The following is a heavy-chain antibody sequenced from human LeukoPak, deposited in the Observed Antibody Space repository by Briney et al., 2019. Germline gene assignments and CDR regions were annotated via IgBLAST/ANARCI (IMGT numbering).Heavy chain of an antibody. CDR2: ITSSSSAI. V-gene: IGHV3-48*01. CDR1: GFTFSGYS. J-gene: IGHJ4*02. CDR3: ARVRGSYYFDY. Sequence: GXXLRLSCAASGFTFSGYSMNWVRQAPGKGLEWVSYITSSSSAIYYADSVKGRFTISRDNAKNSLYLQMNSLRAEDTAVYYCARVRGSYYFDYWGQGTLVTVSS. D-gene: IGHD1-26*01.